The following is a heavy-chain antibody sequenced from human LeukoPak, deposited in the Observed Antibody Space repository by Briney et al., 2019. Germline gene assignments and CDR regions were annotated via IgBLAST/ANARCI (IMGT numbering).Heavy chain of an antibody. D-gene: IGHD6-19*01. CDR2: IRNKANSYAT. CDR3: ARWRAGIAVAVDY. J-gene: IGHJ4*02. CDR1: GFIFSDSV. V-gene: IGHV3-73*01. Sequence: GGSLKLSCAASGFIFSDSVIHWVRQASGKGLEWVGRIRNKANSYATAYAASVKGRFTVSRDDSENTAYLQMNSLKTEDTAVYYCARWRAGIAVAVDYWGQGTLVTVSS.